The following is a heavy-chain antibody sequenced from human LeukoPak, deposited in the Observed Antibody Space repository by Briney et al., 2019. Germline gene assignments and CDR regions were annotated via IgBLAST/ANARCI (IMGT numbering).Heavy chain of an antibody. CDR1: GFTFSNAW. V-gene: IGHV3-15*01. Sequence: GGSLRLSCAASGFTFSNAWMSWVRQAPGKGLEWVGRIKSKTDGGTTDYAAPVKGRFTISRDDSKNTLYLQMNSLKTEDTVVYYCTTQLEATYYYYGMDVWGKGTTVTVSS. D-gene: IGHD5-12*01. CDR3: TTQLEATYYYYGMDV. J-gene: IGHJ6*04. CDR2: IKSKTDGGTT.